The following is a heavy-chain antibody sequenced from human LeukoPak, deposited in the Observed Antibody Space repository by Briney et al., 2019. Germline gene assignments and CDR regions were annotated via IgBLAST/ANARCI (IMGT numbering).Heavy chain of an antibody. CDR3: AIDPNWGTHS. Sequence: GGSLRLSCAASGFTFSTYTMYWVRHPPGKSLEWVSIIGSSGGGIHYADSVKGRFTISRDNSKNALYLQMNSLRVEDTAVYYCAIDPNWGTHSWGQGVLVTVSS. CDR1: GFTFSTYT. D-gene: IGHD7-27*01. J-gene: IGHJ4*02. V-gene: IGHV3-23*01. CDR2: IGSSGGGI.